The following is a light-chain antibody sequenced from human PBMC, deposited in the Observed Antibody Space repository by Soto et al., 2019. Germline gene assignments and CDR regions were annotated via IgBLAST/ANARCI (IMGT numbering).Light chain of an antibody. Sequence: DIQMTQSPSSLSASVGDRVTITCRASQSISSYLNWYQQKPGKAPKLLIYAASSLQSGVPSRFSGSGSGTDFTLTISSLQPEHFATYYCQQSYSTIWTFGQGTKVEIK. V-gene: IGKV1-39*01. CDR2: AAS. CDR3: QQSYSTIWT. CDR1: QSISSY. J-gene: IGKJ1*01.